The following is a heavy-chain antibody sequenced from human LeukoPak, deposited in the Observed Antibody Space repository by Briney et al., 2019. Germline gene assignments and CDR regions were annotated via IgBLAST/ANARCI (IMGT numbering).Heavy chain of an antibody. V-gene: IGHV3-53*01. J-gene: IGHJ4*02. CDR1: GLTVSSNY. Sequence: GGSLRLSCAASGLTVSSNYMSWVRQAPGKGLEWVSIIYSGGSTNYADSVKGRFTISRDNFKNTLYLQMNSLRAEDTAVYYCARGVTGDDYFDYWGQGTLVTVSS. CDR3: ARGVTGDDYFDY. CDR2: IYSGGST. D-gene: IGHD7-27*01.